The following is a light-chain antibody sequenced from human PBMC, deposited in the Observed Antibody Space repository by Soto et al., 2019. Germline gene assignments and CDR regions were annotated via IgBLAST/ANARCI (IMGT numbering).Light chain of an antibody. V-gene: IGKV3-11*01. Sequence: ETVLTQSPATLSLSPGQRATFSCRASQSVGSYLAWYQQKPGQAPRLLIYDASNRATGIPARFSGSGSGTDFTLTITSLEPEDFAVYFCQHRTDWPLTFGGGTKLES. J-gene: IGKJ4*01. CDR3: QHRTDWPLT. CDR2: DAS. CDR1: QSVGSY.